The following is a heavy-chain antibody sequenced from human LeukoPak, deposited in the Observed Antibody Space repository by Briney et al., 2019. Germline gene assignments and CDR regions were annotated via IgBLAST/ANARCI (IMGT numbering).Heavy chain of an antibody. D-gene: IGHD6-19*01. CDR3: PKARRWTVLAEAGTIFDY. Sequence: PGGSLRLSCAASGFTFTRYAMSWVRQAPGKGLEWVAAISGRGDGTYYADSVKGRFTISRDNYKNTVYLQMNSLRVEDTALYYYPKARRWTVLAEAGTIFDYWGRGTLVTVSS. CDR1: GFTFTRYA. CDR2: ISGRGDGT. V-gene: IGHV3-23*01. J-gene: IGHJ4*02.